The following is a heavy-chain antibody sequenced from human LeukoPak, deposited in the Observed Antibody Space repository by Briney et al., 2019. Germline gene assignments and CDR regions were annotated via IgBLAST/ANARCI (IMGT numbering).Heavy chain of an antibody. V-gene: IGHV3-66*02. D-gene: IGHD3-3*01. Sequence: GGSLRLSCAASGFTVSSNYMSWVRQAPGKGLEWVSVICSGGSTYYADSVKGRFTISRDNSKNTLYLQMNSLRAEDTAVYYCASLTYYDFWSGSYPNDYWGQGTLVTVSS. CDR3: ASLTYYDFWSGSYPNDY. CDR1: GFTVSSNY. J-gene: IGHJ4*02. CDR2: ICSGGST.